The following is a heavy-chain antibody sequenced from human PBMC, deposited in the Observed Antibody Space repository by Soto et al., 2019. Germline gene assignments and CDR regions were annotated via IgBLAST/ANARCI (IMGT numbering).Heavy chain of an antibody. CDR3: AREGDYGDYGSDY. J-gene: IGHJ4*02. V-gene: IGHV4-31*03. CDR2: IYYNGST. Sequence: QVQLQESGPGLVKPSQTLSLTCTVSGGSISSGAYYWSWIRQHPGKGLQWIGYIYYNGSTYYNPSLKNRVTISSDTSKNQFSLKLYSVTAADTAVYYCAREGDYGDYGSDYWGQGTLVTVSS. CDR1: GGSISSGAYY. D-gene: IGHD4-17*01.